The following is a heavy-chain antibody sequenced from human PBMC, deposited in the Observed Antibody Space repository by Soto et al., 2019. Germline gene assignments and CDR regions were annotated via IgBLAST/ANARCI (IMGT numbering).Heavy chain of an antibody. CDR3: ASMPSALLILYGIVMAFDI. V-gene: IGHV1-69*12. Sequence: QVQLVQSGAEVKKTGSSVKLSCKASGGTFSSYAFSWVRQAPRQGLEWMGGIIPMFRTPNYAQKFRDRVTISVDESTTTLLMELTGRKSADSALYFWASMPSALLILYGIVMAFDIWGQGTMVTVSS. D-gene: IGHD2-2*01. CDR2: IIPMFRTP. CDR1: GGTFSSYA. J-gene: IGHJ3*02.